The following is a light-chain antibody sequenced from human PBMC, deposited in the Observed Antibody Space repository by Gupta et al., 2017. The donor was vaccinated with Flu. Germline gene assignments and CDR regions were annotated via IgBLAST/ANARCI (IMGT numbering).Light chain of an antibody. Sequence: QSALTQPASVSGSPGQSITISCPGTSSDVGGYTYFSWYQQQPGKAPKLMIYEVSNRPSGVSNRFSGSKAGNTASLTISGLQAEDEADYYCSSYTSSSTLGVVFGGGTKLTVL. J-gene: IGLJ2*01. CDR1: SSDVGGYTY. CDR2: EVS. CDR3: SSYTSSSTLGVV. V-gene: IGLV2-14*01.